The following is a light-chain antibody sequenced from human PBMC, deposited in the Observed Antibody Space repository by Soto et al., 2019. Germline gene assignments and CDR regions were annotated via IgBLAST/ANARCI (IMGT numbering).Light chain of an antibody. Sequence: AIHMTXSPSSFSASTXXXITITCRASQSISTNLAWYQQKPGKAPKVLIFAASTLQSGVPSRFSGSGSGTDFTLTIICLQSEDFASYYCQQYYSYPLTFGGGTNVEIK. CDR3: QQYYSYPLT. CDR2: AAS. CDR1: QSISTN. J-gene: IGKJ4*01. V-gene: IGKV1-8*01.